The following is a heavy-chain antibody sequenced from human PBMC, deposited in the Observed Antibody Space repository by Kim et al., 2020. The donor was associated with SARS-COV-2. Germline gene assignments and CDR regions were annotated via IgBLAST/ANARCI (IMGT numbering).Heavy chain of an antibody. Sequence: SGPTLVNPTQTLTLTCTFSGVSLSTSGMCVSWIRQPPGKALEWLARIDWDDDKFYSTSLKTRLTISKDTSKNQVVLTMTNMAPVDTATYYCARTLPLRGNDYGWYFGFWGQGTLVTVSS. CDR2: IDWDDDK. CDR3: ARTLPLRGNDYGWYFGF. J-gene: IGHJ4*02. CDR1: GVSLSTSGMC. V-gene: IGHV2-70*17. D-gene: IGHD5-18*01.